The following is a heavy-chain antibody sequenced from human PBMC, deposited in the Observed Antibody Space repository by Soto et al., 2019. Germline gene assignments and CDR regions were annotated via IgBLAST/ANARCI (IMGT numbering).Heavy chain of an antibody. CDR3: ARETNQLGYCSSTSCYTRYYYYGMDV. CDR2: IIPIFGTA. J-gene: IGHJ6*02. CDR1: GGTFSSYA. D-gene: IGHD2-2*02. Sequence: QVQLVQSGAEVKKPGSSVKVSCKASGGTFSSYAISWVRQAPGQGLEWMGGIIPIFGTAHYAQKFQGRVTITADKSTSTAYMELSSLRSEDTAVYYCARETNQLGYCSSTSCYTRYYYYGMDVWGQGTTVTVSS. V-gene: IGHV1-69*06.